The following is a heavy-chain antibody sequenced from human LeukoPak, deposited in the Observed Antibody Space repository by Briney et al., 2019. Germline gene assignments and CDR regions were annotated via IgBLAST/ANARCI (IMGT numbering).Heavy chain of an antibody. CDR3: AGSRPEYYDILTGSLRAFDI. CDR2: INSSGSTI. Sequence: GGSLRLSCAASGFTFSDYYMSWIRQAPGKGLEWVSYINSSGSTIYYADSVKGRFTISRDNAKNSLYLQMNSLRAEDTAVYYCAGSRPEYYDILTGSLRAFDIWGQGTMVTVSS. D-gene: IGHD3-9*01. V-gene: IGHV3-11*01. CDR1: GFTFSDYY. J-gene: IGHJ3*02.